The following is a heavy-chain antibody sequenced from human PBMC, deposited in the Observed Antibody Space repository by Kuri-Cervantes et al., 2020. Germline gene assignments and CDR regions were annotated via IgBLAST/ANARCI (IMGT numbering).Heavy chain of an antibody. CDR2: INHSGST. D-gene: IGHD2-15*01. CDR3: ARGGWSLDY. CDR1: GGSFSGYY. V-gene: IGHV4-34*01. J-gene: IGHJ4*02. Sequence: GSLRLSCAVYGGSFSGYYWSWIRQPPGKGLEWIGEINHSGSTNYNPSLKSRVTISVDTSKNQFSLKLSSVTAADTAVYYCARGGWSLDYWGQGTLVTVSS.